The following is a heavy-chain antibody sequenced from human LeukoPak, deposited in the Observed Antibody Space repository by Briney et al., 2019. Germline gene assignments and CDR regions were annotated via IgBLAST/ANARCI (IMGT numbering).Heavy chain of an antibody. Sequence: SETLSLTCTVSGGSISSYYWSWIRQPPGKGLEWIGYIYYSGSTNYNPSLKSRVTISVDTSKNQFSLKLSSVTAADTAVYYCARDAQTGDPFFDYWGHGTLVTVSS. CDR3: ARDAQTGDPFFDY. V-gene: IGHV4-59*01. D-gene: IGHD7-27*01. CDR2: IYYSGST. J-gene: IGHJ4*01. CDR1: GGSISSYY.